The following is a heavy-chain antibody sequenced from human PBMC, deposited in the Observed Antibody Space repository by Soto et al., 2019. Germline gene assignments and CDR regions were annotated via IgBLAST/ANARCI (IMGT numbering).Heavy chain of an antibody. CDR3: ARGSVGDSAPIDAFDI. D-gene: IGHD3-16*01. V-gene: IGHV1-2*04. Sequence: ASVKVSCKASGYTFTGYYMHWVRQAPGQGLEWMGWINPNSGGTNYAQKFQGWVTMTRDTSISTAYMELSRLRSDDTAVYYCARGSVGDSAPIDAFDIWGQGTMVTVSS. J-gene: IGHJ3*02. CDR1: GYTFTGYY. CDR2: INPNSGGT.